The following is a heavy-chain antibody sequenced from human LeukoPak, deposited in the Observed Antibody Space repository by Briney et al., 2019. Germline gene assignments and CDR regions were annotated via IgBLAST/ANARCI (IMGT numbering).Heavy chain of an antibody. Sequence: SETLSLTCTVSGGSISSYYWSWIRQPAGKGLEWIGRIYTSGSTNYNPSLKSRVTMSVDTSKNQFSLKPSSVTAADTAVYYCARESYDILTGWGYYYYGMGVWGQGTTVTVSS. CDR2: IYTSGST. CDR3: ARESYDILTGWGYYYYGMGV. CDR1: GGSISSYY. V-gene: IGHV4-4*07. J-gene: IGHJ6*02. D-gene: IGHD3-9*01.